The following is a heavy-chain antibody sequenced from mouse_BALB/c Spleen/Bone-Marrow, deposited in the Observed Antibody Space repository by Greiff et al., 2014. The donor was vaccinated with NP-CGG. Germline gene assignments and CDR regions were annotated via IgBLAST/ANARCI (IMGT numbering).Heavy chain of an antibody. CDR1: GYAFSSYW. CDR3: AKSGYGSSDY. CDR2: IYPGDGDT. D-gene: IGHD1-1*01. Sequence: QVQLQQSGAELVRPGSSVKISCKASGYAFSSYWVNWVRQRPGQGLEWIGQIYPGDGDTNYNGKFKDKATLTADKSSSTAYMQLSSLTSEASAVYFCAKSGYGSSDYWGQGTTLTVSS. J-gene: IGHJ2*01. V-gene: IGHV1-80*01.